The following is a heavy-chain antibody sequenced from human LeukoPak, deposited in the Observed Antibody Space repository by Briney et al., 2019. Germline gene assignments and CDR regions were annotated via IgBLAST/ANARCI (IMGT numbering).Heavy chain of an antibody. J-gene: IGHJ4*02. D-gene: IGHD4-23*01. CDR1: GFTVSSNS. CDR3: AMGNKRSTVGAGGNSRRFDY. Sequence: PGGSLRLSCTVSGFTVSSNSMSWVRQAPGKGLEWVSFIYSGTIHYSDSVKGRFTISRDNSRNTLYLQMNSLRAEDTAVYYCAMGNKRSTVGAGGNSRRFDYWGQGTLVTVSS. CDR2: IYSGTI. V-gene: IGHV3-53*01.